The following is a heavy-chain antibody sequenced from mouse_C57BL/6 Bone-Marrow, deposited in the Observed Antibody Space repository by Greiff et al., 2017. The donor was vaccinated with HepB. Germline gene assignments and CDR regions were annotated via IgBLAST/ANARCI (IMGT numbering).Heavy chain of an antibody. D-gene: IGHD2-4*01. CDR3: ARYYDYPYWYFDV. CDR2: IYPGDGDT. V-gene: IGHV1-80*01. Sequence: QVQLQQSGAELVKPGASVKISCKASGYAFSSYWMNWVKQRPGKGLEWIGQIYPGDGDTNYNGKFKGKATMTADKSSSTAYMQLSSLISEDSAVYFCARYYDYPYWYFDVWGTGTTVTVSS. J-gene: IGHJ1*03. CDR1: GYAFSSYW.